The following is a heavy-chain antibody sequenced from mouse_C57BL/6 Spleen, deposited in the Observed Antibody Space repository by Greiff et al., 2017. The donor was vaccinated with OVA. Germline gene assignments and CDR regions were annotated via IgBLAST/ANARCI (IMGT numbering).Heavy chain of an antibody. CDR3: ARVGTTVVAHWYFDV. D-gene: IGHD1-1*01. J-gene: IGHJ1*03. Sequence: VQLKESGPELVKPGASVKISCKASGYSFTDYNMNWVKQSNGKSLEWIGVINPNYGTTSYNQKFKGKATLTVDQSSSTAYMQLNSLTSEDSAVYYCARVGTTVVAHWYFDVWGTGTTVTVSS. V-gene: IGHV1-39*01. CDR2: INPNYGTT. CDR1: GYSFTDYN.